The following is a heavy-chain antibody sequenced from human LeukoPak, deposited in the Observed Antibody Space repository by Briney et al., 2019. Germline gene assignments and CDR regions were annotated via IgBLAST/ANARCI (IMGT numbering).Heavy chain of an antibody. V-gene: IGHV4-39*01. CDR2: IYYSGST. J-gene: IGHJ5*02. Sequence: SETLSLTCTVSGGSISSSSYYWGWIRQPPRKGLEWIGSIYYSGSTYYNPSLKSRVTISVDTSKNQFSLKLSSVTAADTAVYYCARGSRRGRFDPWGQGTLVTVSS. CDR1: GGSISSSSYY. CDR3: ARGSRRGRFDP.